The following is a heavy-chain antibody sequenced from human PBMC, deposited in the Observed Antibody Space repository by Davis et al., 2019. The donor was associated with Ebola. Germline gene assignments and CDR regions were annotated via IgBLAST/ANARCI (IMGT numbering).Heavy chain of an antibody. D-gene: IGHD2-15*01. CDR2: INHSGST. Sequence: MPSETLPLTCTVSGYSISSGYYWGWIRQPPGKGLEWIGSINHSGSTYYNSSLKSRISMSVDTSKNQFSLKLNSVTAADTAVYYCARASTTYCSGGTCYYFGLDVWGHGTTVTVSS. CDR1: GYSISSGYY. CDR3: ARASTTYCSGGTCYYFGLDV. V-gene: IGHV4-38-2*02. J-gene: IGHJ6*02.